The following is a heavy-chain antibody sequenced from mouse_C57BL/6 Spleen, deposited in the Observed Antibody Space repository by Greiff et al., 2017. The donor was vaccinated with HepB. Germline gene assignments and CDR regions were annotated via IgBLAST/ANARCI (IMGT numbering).Heavy chain of an antibody. Sequence: EVMLVESGGDLVKPGGSLKLSCAASGFTFSSYGMSWVRQTPDKRLEWVATISSGGSYTYYPDSVKGRFTISRDNAKNTLYLQMSSLKSEDTAMYYCARLYYDYDERRYFDYWGQGTTLTVSS. CDR3: ARLYYDYDERRYFDY. J-gene: IGHJ2*01. CDR2: ISSGGSYT. D-gene: IGHD2-4*01. V-gene: IGHV5-6*01. CDR1: GFTFSSYG.